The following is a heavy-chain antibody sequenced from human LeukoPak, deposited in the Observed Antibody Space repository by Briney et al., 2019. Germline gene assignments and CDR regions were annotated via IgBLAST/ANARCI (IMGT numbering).Heavy chain of an antibody. J-gene: IGHJ4*02. V-gene: IGHV3-15*01. CDR2: IKSKTDGGTT. Sequence: GESLRLSCAASGFTFNSAWLSWVRQGPGKGLEWVGRIKSKTDGGTTDYAAPVKGRFTISRDDSKNKVYLQMNSLKTEDTAVYYCTTEGYCSGFDCYSYDNWGQGTLVTVSS. CDR1: GFTFNSAW. D-gene: IGHD2-15*01. CDR3: TTEGYCSGFDCYSYDN.